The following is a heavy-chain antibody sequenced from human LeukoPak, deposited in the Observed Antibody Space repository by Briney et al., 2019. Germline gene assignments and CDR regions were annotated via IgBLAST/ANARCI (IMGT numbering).Heavy chain of an antibody. J-gene: IGHJ6*02. Sequence: SETLSLTCTVSGGSISSGSYYWSWIRQPAGKGLEWIGRIYTSGSTNYNPSLKSRVTISVDTSKNQFSLKLSSVTAADTAVYYCAREKDGSDTWYYYGMDVWGQGTTVTVSS. CDR1: GGSISSGSYY. D-gene: IGHD3-10*01. CDR2: IYTSGST. CDR3: AREKDGSDTWYYYGMDV. V-gene: IGHV4-61*02.